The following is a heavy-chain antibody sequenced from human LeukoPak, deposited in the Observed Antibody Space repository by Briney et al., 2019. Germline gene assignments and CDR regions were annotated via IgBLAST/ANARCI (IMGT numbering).Heavy chain of an antibody. CDR2: ISSSGSTI. D-gene: IGHD3-10*01. V-gene: IGHV3-11*01. CDR1: GFTFSNYN. CDR3: ARGWGSGSYYEYYFDY. J-gene: IGHJ4*02. Sequence: GGSLRLSCAPSGFTFSNYNMSWIGRPPGKGLEWVSYISSSGSTIYYADSVKGRFTISRDNAKNSLYLQMNSLRAEDTAVYYCARGWGSGSYYEYYFDYWGQGTLVTVSS.